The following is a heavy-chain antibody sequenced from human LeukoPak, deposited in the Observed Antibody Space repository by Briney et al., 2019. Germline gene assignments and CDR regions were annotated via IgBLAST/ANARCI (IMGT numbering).Heavy chain of an antibody. CDR1: GYTLTGYY. CDR3: ARDQGPDCTNGVCYASYMDV. CDR2: INPNSGGT. D-gene: IGHD2-8*01. V-gene: IGHV1-2*02. J-gene: IGHJ6*03. Sequence: ASVKVSCTAPGYTLTGYYMHWVRQAPGQGLEWMGWINPNSGGTNYAQKFQGRVTMTRDTSISTAYMELSRLRSDDTAVYYCARDQGPDCTNGVCYASYMDVWGKGTTVTVSS.